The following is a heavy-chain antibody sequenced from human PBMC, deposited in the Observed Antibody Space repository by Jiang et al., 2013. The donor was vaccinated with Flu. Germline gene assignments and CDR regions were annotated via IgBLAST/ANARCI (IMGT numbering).Heavy chain of an antibody. V-gene: IGHV1-2*02. Sequence: GAEVKKPGASVKVSCKASGYTFTGLFIHWVRQAPGQGLEWVGWINPNSGGTRYAEKFQGRVTMTRDTSNSTAYMELSSLRSDDTAVYYCVRDCGSRGADVFDIWGQGTMVTVSS. CDR2: INPNSGGT. CDR3: VRDCGSRGADVFDI. CDR1: GYTFTGLF. J-gene: IGHJ3*02. D-gene: IGHD3-16*01.